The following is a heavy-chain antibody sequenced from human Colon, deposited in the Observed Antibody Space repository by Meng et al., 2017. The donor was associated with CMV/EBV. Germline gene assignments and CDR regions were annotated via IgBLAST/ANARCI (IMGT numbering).Heavy chain of an antibody. Sequence: SETLSLTCTVSGGSINRDSYFWAWIRQPPGEGLEWIGSFYYGGSSYYNPSLKSRVTISADKSKNQLSLKMRSVTAADTAVYYCASLDGYKGPSDYWSQGTLVTVSS. V-gene: IGHV4-39*07. CDR2: FYYGGSS. J-gene: IGHJ4*02. CDR1: GGSINRDSYF. D-gene: IGHD5-24*01. CDR3: ASLDGYKGPSDY.